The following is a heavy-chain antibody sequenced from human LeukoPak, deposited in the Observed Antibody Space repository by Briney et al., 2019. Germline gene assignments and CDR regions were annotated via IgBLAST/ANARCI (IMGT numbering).Heavy chain of an antibody. CDR3: ARLGSEELEPFDY. J-gene: IGHJ4*02. D-gene: IGHD1-7*01. CDR1: GFTFSSYA. CDR2: ISYDGSNK. V-gene: IGHV3-30-3*01. Sequence: GRSLRLSCAASGFTFSSYAMHWVRQAPGKGLEWVAVISYDGSNKYYADSVKGRFTISRDNSKNTLYLQMNSLRAEDTAVYYCARLGSEELEPFDYWGQGTLVTVSS.